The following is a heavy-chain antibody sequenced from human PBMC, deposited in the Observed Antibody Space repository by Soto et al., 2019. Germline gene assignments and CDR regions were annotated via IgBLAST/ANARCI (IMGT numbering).Heavy chain of an antibody. J-gene: IGHJ6*02. V-gene: IGHV1-18*01. Sequence: QVQLVQSGAEVKKPGASVKVSCKASGYTFSRSGISWVRQAPGQGLEWMGWINGYKCNTNYTQKMQGRITMTTDTPTSTAYMELRSLRSDDTAVYYCARMGDVPYYYYGMDVWGQGTTVIVSS. D-gene: IGHD3-16*01. CDR1: GYTFSRSG. CDR3: ARMGDVPYYYYGMDV. CDR2: INGYKCNT.